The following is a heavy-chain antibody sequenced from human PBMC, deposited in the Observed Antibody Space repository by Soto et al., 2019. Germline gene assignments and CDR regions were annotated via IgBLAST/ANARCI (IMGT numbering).Heavy chain of an antibody. Sequence: PSETLSLTCTVSGGSISSSSYYWGCILHTPWIGXERTREISHSGSTNYNPSLKSRVTISVDTSKNQFSLKLSSVTAADTAVYYCARGYSSCTSDACWFSVYYYYGMDVWGQGTTVTVSS. D-gene: IGHD2-8*01. J-gene: IGHJ6*02. CDR1: GGSISSSSYY. CDR3: ARGYSSCTSDACWFSVYYYYGMDV. CDR2: ISHSGST. V-gene: IGHV4-39*07.